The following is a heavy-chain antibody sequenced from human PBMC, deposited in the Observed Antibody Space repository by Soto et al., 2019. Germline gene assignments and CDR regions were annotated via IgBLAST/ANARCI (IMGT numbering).Heavy chain of an antibody. J-gene: IGHJ4*02. CDR3: ARDQGAMIVPAPVY. CDR1: GFTFSSYS. CDR2: ISSSSSYI. D-gene: IGHD3-22*01. Sequence: GGSLRLSCAASGFTFSSYSMNWVRQAPGKGLEWVSSISSSSSYIYYADSVKGRFTISRDNAKDSLYLQMNSLRAEDTAVYYCARDQGAMIVPAPVYWGQGTLVTVSS. V-gene: IGHV3-21*01.